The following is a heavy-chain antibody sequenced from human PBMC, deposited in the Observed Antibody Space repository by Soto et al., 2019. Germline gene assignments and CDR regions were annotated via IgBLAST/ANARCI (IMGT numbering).Heavy chain of an antibody. CDR1: GGSISSSSYY. V-gene: IGHV4-39*07. J-gene: IGHJ4*02. CDR3: ASSGLINYFDY. Sequence: SETLSLTCTVSGGSISSSSYYWGWIRQPPGKGLEWIGSIYYSGSTYYNPSLKSRVTISVDTSKNQFSLKLSSVTAADTAVYYCASSGLINYFDYWGQGTLVTVSS. D-gene: IGHD6-19*01. CDR2: IYYSGST.